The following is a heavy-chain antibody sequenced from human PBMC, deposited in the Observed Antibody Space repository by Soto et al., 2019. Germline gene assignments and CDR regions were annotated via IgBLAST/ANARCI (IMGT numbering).Heavy chain of an antibody. Sequence: ASVKVSCKASGYTFTGYYLHWVRQAPGQGLEWMGWINPNSGGTNYAQKFQGWVTMTRDTSISTAYMELSRLTSDDTAVYYCARVDWNYVGYNGMDVWGQGTTVTVSS. V-gene: IGHV1-2*04. CDR1: GYTFTGYY. CDR3: ARVDWNYVGYNGMDV. J-gene: IGHJ6*02. D-gene: IGHD1-7*01. CDR2: INPNSGGT.